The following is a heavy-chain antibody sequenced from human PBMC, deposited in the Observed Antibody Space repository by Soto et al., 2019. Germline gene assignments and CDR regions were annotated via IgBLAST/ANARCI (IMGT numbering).Heavy chain of an antibody. J-gene: IGHJ4*02. CDR1: GFTFSSYG. Sequence: GGSLRLSCAASGFTFSSYGMHWVRQAPGKGLEWVAVISYDGSNKYYADSVKGRFTISRDNSKNTLYLQMNSLRAEDTAVYYCARDPSNYLLANHNRQIAVAGHCWGQGTLVTVSS. V-gene: IGHV3-30*03. CDR3: ARDPSNYLLANHNRQIAVAGHC. D-gene: IGHD6-19*01. CDR2: ISYDGSNK.